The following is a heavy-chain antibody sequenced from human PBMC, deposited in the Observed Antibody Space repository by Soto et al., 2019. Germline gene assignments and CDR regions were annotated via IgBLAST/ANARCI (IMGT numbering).Heavy chain of an antibody. CDR3: ARARRDCSSTSCRHLDY. CDR2: IYCSGST. D-gene: IGHD2-2*01. V-gene: IGHV4-31*03. J-gene: IGHJ4*02. CDR1: GGSISSGGYY. Sequence: SETLSLTCTVSGGSISSGGYYWSWIRQHPGKGLEWIGYIYCSGSTYYNPSLKSRVTISVDTSKNQFSLKLSSVTAADTAVYYCARARRDCSSTSCRHLDYWGQGTLVTVSS.